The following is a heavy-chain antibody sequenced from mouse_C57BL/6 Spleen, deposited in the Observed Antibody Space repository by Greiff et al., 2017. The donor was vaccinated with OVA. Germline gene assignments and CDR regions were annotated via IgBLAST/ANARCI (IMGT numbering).Heavy chain of an antibody. CDR2: ISDGGSYT. J-gene: IGHJ2*01. D-gene: IGHD2-10*01. CDR3: ARSYYGNYYYFDY. CDR1: GFTFSSYA. V-gene: IGHV5-4*01. Sequence: EVQGVESGGGLVKPGGSLKLSCAASGFTFSSYAMSWVRQTPEKRLEWVATISDGGSYTYYPDNVKGRFTISRDNAKNTLYLHMSHLKSEDTAMYYCARSYYGNYYYFDYWGQGTTLTVSS.